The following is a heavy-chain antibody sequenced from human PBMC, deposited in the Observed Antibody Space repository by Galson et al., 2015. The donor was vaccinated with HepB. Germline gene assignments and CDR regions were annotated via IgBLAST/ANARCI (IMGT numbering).Heavy chain of an antibody. D-gene: IGHD3-3*01. CDR1: GYTFTSYG. CDR3: ARGGDFWRLDQDWYFDL. V-gene: IGHV1-18*04. Sequence: SVKVSCKASGYTFTSYGISWVRQAPGQGLEWMGWISAYNGNTNYAQKLQGRVTMTTDTSTSTAYMELRSLRSDDTAVYYCARGGDFWRLDQDWYFDLWGRGTLVTVSS. J-gene: IGHJ2*01. CDR2: ISAYNGNT.